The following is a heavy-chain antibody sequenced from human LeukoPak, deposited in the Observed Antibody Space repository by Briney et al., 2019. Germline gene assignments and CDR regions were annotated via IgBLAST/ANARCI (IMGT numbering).Heavy chain of an antibody. CDR1: GGSFSGYY. V-gene: IGHV4-34*01. J-gene: IGHJ4*02. CDR2: INHSGST. D-gene: IGHD6-19*01. CDR3: ARTEGIAVAGTWGY. Sequence: PSETLSLTCAVYGGSFSGYYWSWIRQPPGKGLEWIGEINHSGSTNYNPSLKSRVTISVDTSKNQFSLKLSSVTAADTAVYYCARTEGIAVAGTWGYWGQGTLVTVSS.